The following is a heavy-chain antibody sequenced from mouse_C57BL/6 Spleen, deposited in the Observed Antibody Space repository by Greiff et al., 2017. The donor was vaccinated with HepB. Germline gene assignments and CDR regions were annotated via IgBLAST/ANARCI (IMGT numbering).Heavy chain of an antibody. CDR2: ISSGGDYI. Sequence: EVKLVESGEGLVKPGGSLKLSCAASGFTFSSYAMSWDRQTPEKRLEWVAYISSGGDYIYYADTVKGRFTISRDNARNTLYLQMSSLKSEDTAMYYCTREGTTVVDAMDYWGQGTSVTVSS. CDR1: GFTFSSYA. D-gene: IGHD1-1*01. J-gene: IGHJ4*01. V-gene: IGHV5-9-1*02. CDR3: TREGTTVVDAMDY.